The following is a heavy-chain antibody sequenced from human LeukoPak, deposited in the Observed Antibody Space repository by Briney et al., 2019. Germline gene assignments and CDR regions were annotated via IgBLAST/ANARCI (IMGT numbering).Heavy chain of an antibody. CDR1: GFTLSSYA. Sequence: PGGSLRLSCAASGFTLSSYAMHWVRQAPGKGLEWVAVISYDGSNKYYADSVKGRFTISRDNSKNTLYLQMNSLRAEDTAVYYCARGGITMIVVVIYWGQGTLVTVSS. CDR3: ARGGITMIVVVIY. J-gene: IGHJ4*02. D-gene: IGHD3-22*01. CDR2: ISYDGSNK. V-gene: IGHV3-30-3*01.